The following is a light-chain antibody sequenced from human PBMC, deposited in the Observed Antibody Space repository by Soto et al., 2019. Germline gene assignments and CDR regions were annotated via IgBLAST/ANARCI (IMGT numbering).Light chain of an antibody. CDR1: SSDVGGYNL. J-gene: IGLJ1*01. Sequence: QSALTQPASVSGSPGQSITVSCAGTSSDVGGYNLVSWYQQHPGKAPKLIIYEGTERPPGISPRFSGSKSGNTASLTISGLQAEEEADSYCSSYTSSSIYVFGSGTKVTVL. CDR3: SSYTSSSIYV. V-gene: IGLV2-23*01. CDR2: EGT.